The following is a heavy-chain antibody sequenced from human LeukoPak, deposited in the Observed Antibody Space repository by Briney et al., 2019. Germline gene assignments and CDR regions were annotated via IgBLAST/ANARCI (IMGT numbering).Heavy chain of an antibody. Sequence: PGGSLRLSCSAXGFTFXXXXXXXXXXXXXKXXXXXXXXXXNGRSTSYADSVKGXXXISXXNSKNTLYLQMSSLRPEDTAVYYCVKDTVYDILTGYFNFEYWGQGTLVTVSS. J-gene: IGHJ4*02. D-gene: IGHD3-9*01. V-gene: IGHV3-64D*06. CDR2: XXXNGRST. CDR3: VKDTVYDILTGYFNFEY. CDR1: GFTFXXXX.